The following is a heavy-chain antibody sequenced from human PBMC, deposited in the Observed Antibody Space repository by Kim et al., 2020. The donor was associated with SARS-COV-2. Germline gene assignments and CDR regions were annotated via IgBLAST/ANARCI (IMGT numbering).Heavy chain of an antibody. CDR1: GFTFSNYA. Sequence: GGSLRLSCAASGFTFSNYAMSWVRQAPGKGLEWVSVIYSGGSSTYYADSVKGRFTISRDNSKNTLYLQMNSLRAEDTAVYYCALGRQWLGTAPHKFDYWGQGTLVTVSS. V-gene: IGHV3-23*03. D-gene: IGHD6-19*01. CDR2: IYSGGSST. CDR3: ALGRQWLGTAPHKFDY. J-gene: IGHJ4*02.